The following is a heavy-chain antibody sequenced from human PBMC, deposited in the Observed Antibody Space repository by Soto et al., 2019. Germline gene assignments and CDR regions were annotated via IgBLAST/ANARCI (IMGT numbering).Heavy chain of an antibody. CDR3: ARGEISGWRTYDY. CDR2: ISPSGSTI. J-gene: IGHJ4*02. D-gene: IGHD6-19*01. V-gene: IGHV3-11*01. Sequence: QVQLVESGGGLVKPGGSLRLSCAASQITFSDYHMSWIRQAPGKGLEWVSYISPSGSTIYYADSVKGRFTISRDNAKNSLYLQMNSLRADDTDVYYFARGEISGWRTYDYWGQGTLGTVSS. CDR1: QITFSDYH.